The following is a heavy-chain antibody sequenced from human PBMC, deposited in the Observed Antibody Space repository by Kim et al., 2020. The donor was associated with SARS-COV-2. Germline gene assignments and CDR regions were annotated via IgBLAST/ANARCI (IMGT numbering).Heavy chain of an antibody. Sequence: SETLSLTCTVSGGSISSSSYYWGWIRQPPGKGLEWIGSIYYSGSTYYNPSLKSRVTISVDTSKNQFSLKLSSVTAADTAVYYCARDACLAAADESPQGGDCYSHPPDYWGQGTLVTVSS. CDR2: IYYSGST. CDR3: ARDACLAAADESPQGGDCYSHPPDY. V-gene: IGHV4-39*07. J-gene: IGHJ4*02. D-gene: IGHD2-21*02. CDR1: GGSISSSSYY.